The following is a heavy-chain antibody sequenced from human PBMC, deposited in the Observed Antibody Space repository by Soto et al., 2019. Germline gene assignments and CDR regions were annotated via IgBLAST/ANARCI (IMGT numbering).Heavy chain of an antibody. Sequence: QVHLVQSGAEVKKPGASVKVSCKGSGYDFTTYGITWVRQAPGQGLEWMAWISAHNGNTDYAQKLQGRVTVTRDTSTGTAYMGLRSLRSDDAAVYFCARGRYGDYWGQGALVTVSS. J-gene: IGHJ4*02. D-gene: IGHD1-1*01. CDR3: ARGRYGDY. CDR1: GYDFTTYG. CDR2: ISAHNGNT. V-gene: IGHV1-18*01.